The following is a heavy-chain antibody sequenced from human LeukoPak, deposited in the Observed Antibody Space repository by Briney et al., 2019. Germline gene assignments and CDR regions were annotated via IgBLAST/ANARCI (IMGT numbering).Heavy chain of an antibody. Sequence: GGSLRLSCAASGFTFSTYWMHWVRQAPGKGLVWVSRINSDGSIINYADSVKGRFTISRDNAKNTLYLHMYSLRAEDTAMYYCVLVTTGSWGQGTMVTVS. V-gene: IGHV3-74*01. CDR1: GFTFSTYW. CDR2: INSDGSII. J-gene: IGHJ3*01. D-gene: IGHD4-17*01. CDR3: VLVTTGS.